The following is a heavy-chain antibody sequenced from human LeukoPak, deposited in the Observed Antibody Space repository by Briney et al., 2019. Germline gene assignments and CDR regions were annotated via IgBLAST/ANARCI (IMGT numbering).Heavy chain of an antibody. J-gene: IGHJ6*03. D-gene: IGHD3-10*01. CDR2: IKQDGSEK. CDR3: ARDKPVTMVRGVILTNYYYYMDV. V-gene: IGHV3-7*01. CDR1: GFTFSSHW. Sequence: GGSLRLSCAASGFTFSSHWMSWVRQAPGKGLEWVANIKQDGSEKYYVDSVKGRFTISRDNAKNSLYLQMNSLRAEDTAVYYCARDKPVTMVRGVILTNYYYYMDVWGKGTTVTISS.